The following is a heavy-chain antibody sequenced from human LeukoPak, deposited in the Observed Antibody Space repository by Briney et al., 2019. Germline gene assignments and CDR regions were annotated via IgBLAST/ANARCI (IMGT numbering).Heavy chain of an antibody. CDR1: GYTLTSYY. CDR3: ARDSYYDSSGYYYPDY. J-gene: IGHJ4*02. Sequence: ASVKVSCKASGYTLTSYYMHWVRQAPGQGLEWMGIINPSGGSTSYAQKFQGRVTMTRDTSTSTVYMELSSLRSKDTAVYYCARDSYYDSSGYYYPDYWGQGTLVTVSS. D-gene: IGHD3-22*01. V-gene: IGHV1-46*01. CDR2: INPSGGST.